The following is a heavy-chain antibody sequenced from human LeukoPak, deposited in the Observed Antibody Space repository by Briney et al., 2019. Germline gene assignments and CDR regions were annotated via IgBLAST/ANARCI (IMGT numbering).Heavy chain of an antibody. CDR1: GYTFTGYY. CDR3: AREAGY. J-gene: IGHJ4*02. V-gene: IGHV1-69*05. Sequence: SVKVSCKASGYTFTGYYMHWVRQAPGQGLEWMGGIIPIFGTANYAQKFQGRVTITTDESTSTAYMELSSLRSEDTAVYYCAREAGYWGQGTLVTVSS. CDR2: IIPIFGTA.